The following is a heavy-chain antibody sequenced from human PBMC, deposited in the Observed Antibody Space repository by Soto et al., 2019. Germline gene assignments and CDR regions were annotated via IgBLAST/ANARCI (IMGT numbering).Heavy chain of an antibody. J-gene: IGHJ6*02. D-gene: IGHD2-2*01. CDR1: GYTFTDYY. CDR3: ARENMPYTSTWTSYSYYYGLDV. Sequence: ASVKVSCKASGYTFTDYYLHWARQAPGQGLEWMGWINPNSGGTKYAQKFQGRVTMTRDTSVSTAYMELTRLTSDDTAVYFCARENMPYTSTWTSYSYYYGLDVWGQGTTVTVSS. CDR2: INPNSGGT. V-gene: IGHV1-2*02.